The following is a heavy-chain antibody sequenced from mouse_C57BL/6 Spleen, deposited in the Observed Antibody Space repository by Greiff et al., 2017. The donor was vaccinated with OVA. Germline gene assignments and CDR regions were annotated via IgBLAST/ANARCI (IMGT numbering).Heavy chain of an antibody. Sequence: EVKVVESGGGLVKPGGSLKLSCAASGFTFSDYGMHWVRQAPEKGLEWVAYISSGSSTIYYADTVKGRFTISRDNAKNTLFLQMTSLRSEDTAMYYCARPYDGYPYYYAMDYWGQGTSVTVSS. J-gene: IGHJ4*01. V-gene: IGHV5-17*01. CDR3: ARPYDGYPYYYAMDY. CDR2: ISSGSSTI. CDR1: GFTFSDYG. D-gene: IGHD2-3*01.